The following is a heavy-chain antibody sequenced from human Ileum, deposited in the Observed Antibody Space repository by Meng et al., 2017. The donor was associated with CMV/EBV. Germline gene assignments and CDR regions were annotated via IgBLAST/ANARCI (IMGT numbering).Heavy chain of an antibody. V-gene: IGHV1-2*02. D-gene: IGHD6-6*01. CDR3: ARRERISSGLEY. CDR1: GYTFTGNY. J-gene: IGHJ4*02. Sequence: QVQLVQSGAEVKKPGTSVKVSCKASGYTFTGNYIYWVRQAPGQGLEWMGWIDPNTGGTKYIQKFQGRVTMTGDTSISTAYMELSGPRFDDTAVYYCARRERISSGLEYWGQGTLVTVSS. CDR2: IDPNTGGT.